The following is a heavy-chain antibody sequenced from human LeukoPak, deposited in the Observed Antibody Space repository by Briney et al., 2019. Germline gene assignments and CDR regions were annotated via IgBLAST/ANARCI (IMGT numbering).Heavy chain of an antibody. CDR3: ARGVYCSGGSCYSPIDY. Sequence: SETLSLTCTVFGGSISSYYWSWIRQPPGKGLEWIGYIYYSGSTNYNPSLKSRVTISVDTSKNQFSLKLSSVTAADTAVYYCARGVYCSGGSCYSPIDYWAQGALVTVSS. D-gene: IGHD2-15*01. J-gene: IGHJ4*02. CDR2: IYYSGST. V-gene: IGHV4-59*12. CDR1: GGSISSYY.